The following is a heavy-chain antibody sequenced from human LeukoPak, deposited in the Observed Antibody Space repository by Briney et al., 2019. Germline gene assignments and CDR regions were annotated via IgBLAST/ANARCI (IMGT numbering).Heavy chain of an antibody. CDR1: GFTVSSNY. V-gene: IGHV3-53*01. CDR2: IYSGGST. J-gene: IGHJ4*02. Sequence: GGSLRLSCAASGFTVSSNYMSWVRQAPGKGLEWVSVIYSGGSTYYADSVKGRFTTSRDNSKNTLYLQMNSLRAEDTAVYYCARVKVVVAAYYFDYWGQGTLVTVSS. CDR3: ARVKVVVAAYYFDY. D-gene: IGHD2-15*01.